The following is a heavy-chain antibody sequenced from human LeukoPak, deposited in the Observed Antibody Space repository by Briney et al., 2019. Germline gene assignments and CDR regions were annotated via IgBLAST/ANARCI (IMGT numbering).Heavy chain of an antibody. V-gene: IGHV3-74*01. Sequence: PGGSLRLSCAASGFTFSSYWMHWVRQAPGKGLVWVSRINSDGSTTTYADSVKGRFTISRDNAKNTLYLQMNSLIAEDTAVYYCVRNLDFWGDSEDYWGQGTLVTVSS. J-gene: IGHJ4*02. CDR2: INSDGSTT. CDR3: VRNLDFWGDSEDY. CDR1: GFTFSSYW. D-gene: IGHD3-3*01.